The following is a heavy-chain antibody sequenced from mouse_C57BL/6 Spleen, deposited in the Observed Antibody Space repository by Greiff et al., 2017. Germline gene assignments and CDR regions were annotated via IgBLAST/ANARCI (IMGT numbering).Heavy chain of an antibody. Sequence: DVKLVESGGGFVKPGGSLKLSCAASGFTFSDYGMHWVRQAPEKGLEWVAYISRGSSTIYYADTVKGRFTISRDNAKNTLFLQMTRLRSEDTAMYYCARPPSFAYWGQGTLVTVSA. CDR1: GFTFSDYG. V-gene: IGHV5-17*01. CDR2: ISRGSSTI. D-gene: IGHD6-1*01. J-gene: IGHJ3*01. CDR3: ARPPSFAY.